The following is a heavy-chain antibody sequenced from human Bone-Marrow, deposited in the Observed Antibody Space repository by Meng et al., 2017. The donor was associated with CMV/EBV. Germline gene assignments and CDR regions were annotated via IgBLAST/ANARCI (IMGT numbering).Heavy chain of an antibody. J-gene: IGHJ5*02. V-gene: IGHV3-30-3*01. CDR1: GFSFSRYA. Sequence: GESLKISCAASGFSFSRYATHWVRQPPGKGLEWVAVMSSDENKKNYADSVKGRFIISRDNSKNTLYLQMNSLRVEDTAVYYCASLSPADPWGQGTLVTVSS. CDR3: ASLSPADP. CDR2: MSSDENKK.